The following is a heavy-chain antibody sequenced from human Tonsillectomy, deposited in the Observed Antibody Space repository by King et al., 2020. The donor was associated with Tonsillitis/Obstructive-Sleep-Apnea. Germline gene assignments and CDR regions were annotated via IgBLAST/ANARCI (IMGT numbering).Heavy chain of an antibody. Sequence: VQLQERCAGLLKPSETLSLTCAVYGGSFSGYYWSWIRQHPGKGLDGFGEINHSGSTKYNPSLKSRVNRSLDTSKNQFSLKLRSVTAADTAVYYCARVPPGAYFDSWAQGTLVTVSS. V-gene: IGHV4-34*01. J-gene: IGHJ4*02. CDR2: INHSGST. CDR3: ARVPPGAYFDS. CDR1: GGSFSGYY.